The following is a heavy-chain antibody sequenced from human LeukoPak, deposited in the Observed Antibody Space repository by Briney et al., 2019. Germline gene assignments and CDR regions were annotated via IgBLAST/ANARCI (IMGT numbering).Heavy chain of an antibody. V-gene: IGHV3-30*18. CDR2: ISYDGSNK. D-gene: IGHD6-19*01. J-gene: IGHJ4*02. CDR1: GFTFRSYG. CDR3: AKDPRSSGWYLGGDY. Sequence: GGSLRLSCAASGFTFRSYGMHWVRQAPGKGLEWVAVISYDGSNKYYADSVKGRFTISRDNSKNTLYLQMNSLRTEDTAVYYCAKDPRSSGWYLGGDYWGQGTLATVSS.